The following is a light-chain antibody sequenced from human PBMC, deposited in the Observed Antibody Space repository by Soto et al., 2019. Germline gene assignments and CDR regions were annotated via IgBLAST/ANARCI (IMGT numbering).Light chain of an antibody. Sequence: QSVLTLPASVSGSPGQSITISCTGTSSDVGDYNYVSWYQQHPGKAPKLMIFDVSNRPSGVSNRFSGSKSGNTATLTISGFQAEYVADNYFSSYTSSSTRVFGSGTKLTVL. CDR3: SSYTSSSTRV. CDR1: SSDVGDYNY. V-gene: IGLV2-14*01. J-gene: IGLJ1*01. CDR2: DVS.